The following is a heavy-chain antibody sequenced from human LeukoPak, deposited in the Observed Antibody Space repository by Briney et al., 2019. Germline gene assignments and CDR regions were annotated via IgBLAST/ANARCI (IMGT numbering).Heavy chain of an antibody. CDR1: GFTFSSYA. D-gene: IGHD3-10*01. CDR2: ISGSGDTT. J-gene: IGHJ4*02. Sequence: GGSLRLSCAASGFTFSSYAMSWVRQAPGKGLEWVSAISGSGDTTYYAASVKGRFTISRDNSKNTLYLQMNSLRAEDTAAYYCAKDIDLDYYYGSGSYPFDYWGQGTLVTVSS. CDR3: AKDIDLDYYYGSGSYPFDY. V-gene: IGHV3-23*01.